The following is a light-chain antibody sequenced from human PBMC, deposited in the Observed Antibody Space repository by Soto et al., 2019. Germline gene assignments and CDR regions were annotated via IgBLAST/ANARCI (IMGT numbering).Light chain of an antibody. CDR1: QSVSSSY. CDR2: GAS. V-gene: IGKV3-15*01. J-gene: IGKJ4*01. CDR3: QQYNNWPPLT. Sequence: EIVLTQSPGTLSLSPGERATLSCRAGQSVSSSYLAWYQQKPGQAPRLLIYGASTRATGFPARFSGSGSGTEFTLTISSLQSEDFAVYYCQQYNNWPPLTFGGGTKVDIK.